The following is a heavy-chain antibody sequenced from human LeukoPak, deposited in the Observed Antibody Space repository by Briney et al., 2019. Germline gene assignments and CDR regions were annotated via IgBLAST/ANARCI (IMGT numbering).Heavy chain of an antibody. D-gene: IGHD5-18*01. Sequence: GGSLRLSCAASGFTFSSYGMSWVRQAPGKGLEWVSAISGSGGSTYYADSVKGRFTISRDNSKNTLYLQMNSLRAEDTAVYYCAKGPKGIQLWLREFDYWGQGTLVTVSS. V-gene: IGHV3-23*01. CDR2: ISGSGGST. CDR3: AKGPKGIQLWLREFDY. CDR1: GFTFSSYG. J-gene: IGHJ4*02.